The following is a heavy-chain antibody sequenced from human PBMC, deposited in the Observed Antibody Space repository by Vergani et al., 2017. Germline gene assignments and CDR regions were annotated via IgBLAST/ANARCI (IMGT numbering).Heavy chain of an antibody. Sequence: QVQLQQWGAGLLKPSETLSLPCAVYGGSFSGYYWSWIRQPPGKGLEWIGEINHRGSTNYNPSLKSQVTISVDTSKNQFSLKLSSVTAADTAVYYCARGGATVSGFGEPHYYYMDVWGKGTTVTVSS. CDR1: GGSFSGYY. CDR3: ARGGATVSGFGEPHYYYMDV. CDR2: INHRGST. D-gene: IGHD3-10*01. V-gene: IGHV4-34*01. J-gene: IGHJ6*03.